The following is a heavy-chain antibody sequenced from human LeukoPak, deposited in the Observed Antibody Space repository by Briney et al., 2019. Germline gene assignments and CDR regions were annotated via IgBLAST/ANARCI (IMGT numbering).Heavy chain of an antibody. J-gene: IGHJ6*02. CDR2: ISGSGGST. Sequence: PGGSLRLSCAASGFTFSGYAMSWVRQAPGKGLEWVSAISGSGGSTYYADSVKGRFTISRDNSKNTLYLQVNSLRAEDTAVYYCARAPTSLRYFDWLSRTFYYYGMDVWGQGTTVTVSS. D-gene: IGHD3-9*01. CDR1: GFTFSGYA. CDR3: ARAPTSLRYFDWLSRTFYYYGMDV. V-gene: IGHV3-23*01.